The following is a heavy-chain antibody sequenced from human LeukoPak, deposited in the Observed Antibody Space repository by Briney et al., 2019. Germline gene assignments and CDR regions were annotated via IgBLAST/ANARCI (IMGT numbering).Heavy chain of an antibody. V-gene: IGHV1-69*13. D-gene: IGHD3-10*01. Sequence: GASVKVSCKASGGTFSSYAISWVRQAPGQGLEWMGGIIPIFGTANYAQKFQGRVTITADESTSTAYMELSSLRSEDTAVYYCARGLEPDYYGSGSYYPFDYWGQGTLVTVSS. J-gene: IGHJ4*02. CDR3: ARGLEPDYYGSGSYYPFDY. CDR1: GGTFSSYA. CDR2: IIPIFGTA.